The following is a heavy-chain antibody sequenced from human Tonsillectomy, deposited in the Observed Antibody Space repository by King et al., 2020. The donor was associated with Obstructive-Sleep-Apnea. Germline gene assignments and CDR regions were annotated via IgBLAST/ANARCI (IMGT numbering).Heavy chain of an antibody. J-gene: IGHJ6*02. V-gene: IGHV3-9*01. D-gene: IGHD4-17*01. CDR2: ISWKSGSI. CDR3: AKDIRWPTVTTYGSEYYYYGMDV. Sequence: VQLVESGGGLVQPGRSLRLSCAASGFNFGDYAMHWVRQAPGKGLEWVSGISWKSGSIGYADSVKGRFTISRDNGKSSLYLQMNSLRAEDTALYYCAKDIRWPTVTTYGSEYYYYGMDVWGQGTTVTVSS. CDR1: GFNFGDYA.